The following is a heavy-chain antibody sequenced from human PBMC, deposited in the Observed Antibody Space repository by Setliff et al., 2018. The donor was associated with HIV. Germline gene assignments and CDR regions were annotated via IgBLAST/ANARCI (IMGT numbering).Heavy chain of an antibody. CDR3: VRDLTTIVTRKVFDI. V-gene: IGHV3-33*01. CDR1: GFTFSNYG. J-gene: IGHJ3*02. CDR2: IWFDGSNR. D-gene: IGHD4-4*01. Sequence: PGGSLRLSCEASGFTFSNYGMHWVRQSAGKGLEWVAAIWFDGSNRYYADSVKGRFTISRDNSKNTLYVQMNSLRADDTAVYYCVRDLTTIVTRKVFDIWGQGTMVTVSS.